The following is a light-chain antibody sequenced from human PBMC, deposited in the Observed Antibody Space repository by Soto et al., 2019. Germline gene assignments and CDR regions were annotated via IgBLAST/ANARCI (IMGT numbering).Light chain of an antibody. CDR3: CSYAGSSTYV. CDR2: EVS. CDR1: SSDVGSYNL. Sequence: QSVLTQPASVSGSPGQSITISCTGTSSDVGSYNLVSWYQQHPGKAPKLMISEVSKRPSGVSNRFSGSKSGNTASLTISGLQAEDEADYYCCSYAGSSTYVFGTGTKLIVL. V-gene: IGLV2-23*02. J-gene: IGLJ1*01.